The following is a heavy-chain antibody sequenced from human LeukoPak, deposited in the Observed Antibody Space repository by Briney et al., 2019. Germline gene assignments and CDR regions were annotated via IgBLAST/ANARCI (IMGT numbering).Heavy chain of an antibody. Sequence: GASVKVSCKASGYTFTSYDINWMRQATGQGLEWMGWMNPNSGNTGYAQKFQGRVTMTRNTSISTAYMELSSLRSEDTAVYYCASEDRLRDYYYGMDVWGQGTTVTVSS. J-gene: IGHJ6*02. V-gene: IGHV1-8*01. D-gene: IGHD4-17*01. CDR2: MNPNSGNT. CDR1: GYTFTSYD. CDR3: ASEDRLRDYYYGMDV.